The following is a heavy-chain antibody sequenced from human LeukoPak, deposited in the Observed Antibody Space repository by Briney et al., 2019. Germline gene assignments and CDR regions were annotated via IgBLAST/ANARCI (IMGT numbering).Heavy chain of an antibody. CDR1: GGSISSYH. Sequence: PSETLSLTCTVSGGSISSYHWSWIRQSPGKGLEWIGYMDDSGSTNYNPSLTSRVTISEDTSKNQLSLKLGSVTAADTAVYYCARHSSGSGGAFQYWGQGTPVTVSS. V-gene: IGHV4-59*08. D-gene: IGHD6-19*01. CDR3: ARHSSGSGGAFQY. CDR2: MDDSGST. J-gene: IGHJ4*02.